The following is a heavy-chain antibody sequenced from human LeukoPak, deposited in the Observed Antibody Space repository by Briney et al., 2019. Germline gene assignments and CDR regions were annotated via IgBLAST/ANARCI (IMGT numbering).Heavy chain of an antibody. J-gene: IGHJ4*02. V-gene: IGHV3-23*01. CDR2: NSGSGGNT. D-gene: IGHD3-3*01. CDR1: GFTFSSYA. Sequence: GGSLRLSCAASGFTFSSYAMSWVRQAPGRGLEWVSANSGSGGNTYYPDSLTGRFTISRDNSKNTVYLQLNSLRAEDTAVYYCARRSYWRGYSPFDYGGEGTLVTVSS. CDR3: ARRSYWRGYSPFDY.